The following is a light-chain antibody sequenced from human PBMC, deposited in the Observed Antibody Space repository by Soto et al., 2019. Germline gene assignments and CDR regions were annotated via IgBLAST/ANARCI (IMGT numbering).Light chain of an antibody. CDR2: DAS. V-gene: IGKV3-11*01. J-gene: IGKJ4*01. CDR3: QQRSVWPT. Sequence: IVLTKSPATLSLSPGERATLSCRASQSVSSYLAWYQQKGGQAPRLLIYDASSRAPGIPARFSGSGSGTDFTLPISSLEPEDFAVYYCQQRSVWPTFGGGTKVEIK. CDR1: QSVSSY.